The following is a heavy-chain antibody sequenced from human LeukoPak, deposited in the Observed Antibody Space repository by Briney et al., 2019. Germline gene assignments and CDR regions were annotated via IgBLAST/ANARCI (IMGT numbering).Heavy chain of an antibody. Sequence: GGSLSLSRTPSGLTFSTSGFNWVRQAPGKGLEWVASIGPTGSDRYHADSIKVRFTISRDNANNFLYLQMNSLRAEDTAVYYCATETNGRHYDYWGQGTLLTVSS. J-gene: IGHJ4*02. CDR2: IGPTGSDR. D-gene: IGHD1-14*01. V-gene: IGHV3-21*06. CDR3: ATETNGRHYDY. CDR1: GLTFSTSG.